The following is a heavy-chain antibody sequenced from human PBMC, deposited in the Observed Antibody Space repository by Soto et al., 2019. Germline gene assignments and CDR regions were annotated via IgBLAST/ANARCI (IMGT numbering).Heavy chain of an antibody. Sequence: QVQLVESGGGVVQPGRSLRLSCAASGFTFSSYAMHWVRQAPGKGLEWVAVISYDGSNKYYADSVKGRFTISRDNSKNTLYLQMNSLRAEDTAVYYCARYPGSSGWDVVGATVTFDYWGQGTLVTVSS. V-gene: IGHV3-30-3*01. D-gene: IGHD1-26*01. CDR1: GFTFSSYA. CDR3: ARYPGSSGWDVVGATVTFDY. CDR2: ISYDGSNK. J-gene: IGHJ4*02.